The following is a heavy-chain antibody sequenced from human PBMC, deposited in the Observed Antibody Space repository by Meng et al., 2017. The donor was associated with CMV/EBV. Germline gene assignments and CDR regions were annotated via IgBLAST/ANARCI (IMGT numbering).Heavy chain of an antibody. CDR2: IRYDGSNK. CDR3: AKGEVLRFLEWFPPERAYGMDV. CDR1: GFTFSSYG. D-gene: IGHD3-3*01. J-gene: IGHJ6*02. V-gene: IGHV3-30*02. Sequence: GESLKISCAASGFTFSSYGMHWVRQAPGKGLEWVASIRYDGSNKYYADSVKGRFTISRDNSKNTLYLQMNSLRAEDTAVYYCAKGEVLRFLEWFPPERAYGMDVWGQGTTVTVSS.